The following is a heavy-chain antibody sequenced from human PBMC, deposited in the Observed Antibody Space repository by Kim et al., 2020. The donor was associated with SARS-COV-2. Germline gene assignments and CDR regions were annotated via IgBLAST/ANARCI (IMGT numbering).Heavy chain of an antibody. CDR1: GFTFSNYA. D-gene: IGHD2-21*01. V-gene: IGHV3-23*01. CDR2: ITSGDWT. Sequence: GGSLRLSCAASGFTFSNYAMNWVRQAPGKGLEWVSGITSGDWTSYADSVKGRFSISRDNSKNTLYLQMNSLRAEDTAIYYCAKTIRLGGEKDCWGQGTLV. CDR3: AKTIRLGGEKDC. J-gene: IGHJ4*02.